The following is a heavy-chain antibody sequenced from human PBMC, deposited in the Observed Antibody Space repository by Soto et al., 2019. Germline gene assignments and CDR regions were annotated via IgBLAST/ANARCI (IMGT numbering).Heavy chain of an antibody. Sequence: QVQLVQSGAEVKKPGSSVNVSCKASGGTFSSYAISWVRQAPGQGLEWMGGIIPIFGTANYAQKFQGRVTITADESTSTAYMELSSLRSEDTAVYYCARLGHCSSTSCYVYYYYGMDVWGQGTTVTVSS. CDR1: GGTFSSYA. D-gene: IGHD2-2*01. J-gene: IGHJ6*02. V-gene: IGHV1-69*01. CDR3: ARLGHCSSTSCYVYYYYGMDV. CDR2: IIPIFGTA.